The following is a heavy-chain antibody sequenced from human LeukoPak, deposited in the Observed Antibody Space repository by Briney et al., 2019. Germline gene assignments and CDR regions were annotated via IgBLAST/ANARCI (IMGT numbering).Heavy chain of an antibody. Sequence: GGSLRLSCAASGFTFSSYGMRWVRQAPGKGLEWVAVISYDGSNKYYADSVKGRFTISRDNSKNTLYLQMNSLRAEDTAVYYCAKGLDYYDSSGLRSMDVWGQGTTVTVSS. J-gene: IGHJ6*02. CDR2: ISYDGSNK. CDR3: AKGLDYYDSSGLRSMDV. D-gene: IGHD3-22*01. CDR1: GFTFSSYG. V-gene: IGHV3-30*18.